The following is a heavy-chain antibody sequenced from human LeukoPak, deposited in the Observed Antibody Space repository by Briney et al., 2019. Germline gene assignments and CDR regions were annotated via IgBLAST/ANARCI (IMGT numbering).Heavy chain of an antibody. Sequence: PSETLSLTCTVSGVSISSGDYYWRWIRQPPGKGLEWIGYIYYSGSTYYNPSLKSRVTISADTSKNQFSLKLSSVTAADTAVHYCARGPRGDAFDIWGQGTKVTVSS. CDR2: IYYSGST. CDR3: ARGPRGDAFDI. J-gene: IGHJ3*02. D-gene: IGHD3-10*01. V-gene: IGHV4-30-4*01. CDR1: GVSISSGDYY.